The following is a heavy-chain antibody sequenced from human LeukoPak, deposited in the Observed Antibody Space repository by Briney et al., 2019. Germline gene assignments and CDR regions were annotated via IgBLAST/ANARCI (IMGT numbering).Heavy chain of an antibody. CDR1: GFTFRNYA. V-gene: IGHV3-23*01. D-gene: IGHD6-13*01. CDR2: ISGSGGST. Sequence: PGGSLRLSCAASGFTFRNYAMSWVRQAPGKGLAWVSTISGSGGSTYYADSVKGRFTISRDNSKNTLYLQMNSLRDEDTAVYYCASGRGIENSPPLDYWGQGTLVTVSS. J-gene: IGHJ4*02. CDR3: ASGRGIENSPPLDY.